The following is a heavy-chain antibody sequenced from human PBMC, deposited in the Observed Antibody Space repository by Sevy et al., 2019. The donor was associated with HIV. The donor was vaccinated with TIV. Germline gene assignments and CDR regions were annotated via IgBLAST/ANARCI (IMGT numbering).Heavy chain of an antibody. Sequence: ASVKVSCKTSGYTFTSYRITWVRQAPGKGLEWLGWSSPHNGDTNYARRVQGRVTMITDTSTTTAYLELRSLTSDDTAEYYCARSYCSGGRCYSLAYWGQGTLVTVSS. CDR1: GYTFTSYR. V-gene: IGHV1-18*01. D-gene: IGHD2-15*01. CDR2: SSPHNGDT. J-gene: IGHJ4*02. CDR3: ARSYCSGGRCYSLAY.